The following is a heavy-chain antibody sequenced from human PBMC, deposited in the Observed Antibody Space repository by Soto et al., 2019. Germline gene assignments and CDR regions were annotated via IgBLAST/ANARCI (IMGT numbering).Heavy chain of an antibody. V-gene: IGHV1-18*04. J-gene: IGHJ4*02. Sequence: ASVKVSCKASGYTFTSYGFTWVRQAPGQGLEWMGWISAYNGNTNYAQKLQGRVTMTRDTSTNTVYMELSSLRSEDTAMYYCARGSGYSGYDPPDYWGQGTLVTVSS. CDR3: ARGSGYSGYDPPDY. CDR2: ISAYNGNT. D-gene: IGHD5-12*01. CDR1: GYTFTSYG.